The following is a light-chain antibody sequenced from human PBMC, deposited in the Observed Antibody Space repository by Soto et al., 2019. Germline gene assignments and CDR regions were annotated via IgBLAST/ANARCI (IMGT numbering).Light chain of an antibody. J-gene: IGLJ2*01. Sequence: QSVLTQPPSVSGAPGQRVTISCPGSSSNIGAGYDVHWYHQLPGTAPKLLIYGNSNRPSGVPDRFSGSKSGTSASLAITGVQAEDEADYYCQSYDISLSVVFGGGTKLAVL. CDR1: SSNIGAGYD. V-gene: IGLV1-40*01. CDR2: GNS. CDR3: QSYDISLSVV.